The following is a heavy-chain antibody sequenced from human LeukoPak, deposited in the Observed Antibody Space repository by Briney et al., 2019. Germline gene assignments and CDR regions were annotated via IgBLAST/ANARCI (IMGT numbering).Heavy chain of an antibody. Sequence: PGGSLRLSCAASGFTFSTYWMHWVRQAPGKGRVWVACIRPEGTTTAYADSVKGRFTISRDNAKNTLFLQMNSLNDEDTAVHYCARDLDWILFDYWGQGTLVTVSS. CDR2: IRPEGTTT. CDR1: GFTFSTYW. D-gene: IGHD3-9*01. CDR3: ARDLDWILFDY. V-gene: IGHV3-74*01. J-gene: IGHJ4*02.